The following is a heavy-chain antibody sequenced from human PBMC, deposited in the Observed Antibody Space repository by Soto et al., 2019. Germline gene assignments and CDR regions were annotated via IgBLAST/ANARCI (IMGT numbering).Heavy chain of an antibody. CDR1: GFSLSTSGVG. CDR2: IYWDDDK. CDR3: IQSRCGGDCLQSYASHYSYGMDV. Sequence: QITLKESGPTLVKPTQTLTLTCTFSGFSLSTSGVGVGWIRQPPGKALEWLALIYWDDDKRYSPSLRSRLTISKGASRNQVVLTMTNMDPVDTATYHCIQSRCGGDCLQSYASHYSYGMDVWGQGTTVTVSS. D-gene: IGHD2-21*02. J-gene: IGHJ6*02. V-gene: IGHV2-5*02.